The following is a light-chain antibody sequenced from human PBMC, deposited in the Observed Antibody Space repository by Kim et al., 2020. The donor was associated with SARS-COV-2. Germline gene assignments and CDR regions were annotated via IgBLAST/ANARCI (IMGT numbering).Light chain of an antibody. Sequence: ASVGDRVTITCRASQGIDSWLAWYQQRPGRAPNLLFYQASILESGVPSRFTGSGSGTDFTLTISSLQPVDFATYYCQQYRSYPWTFGQGTKVDIK. J-gene: IGKJ1*01. CDR3: QQYRSYPWT. CDR1: QGIDSW. CDR2: QAS. V-gene: IGKV1-5*03.